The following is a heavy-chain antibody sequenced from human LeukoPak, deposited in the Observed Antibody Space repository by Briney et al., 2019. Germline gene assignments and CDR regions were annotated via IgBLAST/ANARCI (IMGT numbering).Heavy chain of an antibody. CDR3: ARDRTIFGATSYYMDV. Sequence: ASVNVSCTSSVYTFTDYCLHWVRQAPGQGREGMGWINPNSGGTNYAQNFQGRVTMTKDTSINTAYMELSRLRSDDTALYYCARDRTIFGATSYYMDVWGKGTTVTVSS. D-gene: IGHD3-3*01. J-gene: IGHJ6*03. CDR2: INPNSGGT. CDR1: VYTFTDYC. V-gene: IGHV1-2*02.